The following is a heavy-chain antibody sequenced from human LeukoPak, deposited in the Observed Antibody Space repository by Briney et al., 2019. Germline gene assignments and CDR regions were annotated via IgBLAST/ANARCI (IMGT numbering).Heavy chain of an antibody. CDR2: ISYDGSTK. CDR1: GFTFSSYA. Sequence: GRSLRLPCAASGFTFSSYAMHWVRQAPGKGLDWVSVISYDGSTKYYADSVKGRFTISRDNSKNTLFLQVNSLRSEDTGVYYCARRAVAFDYWGQGTLVTVSS. D-gene: IGHD4-23*01. J-gene: IGHJ4*02. V-gene: IGHV3-30-3*01. CDR3: ARRAVAFDY.